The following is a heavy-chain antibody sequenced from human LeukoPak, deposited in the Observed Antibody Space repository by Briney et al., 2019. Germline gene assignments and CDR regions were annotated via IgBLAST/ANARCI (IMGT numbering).Heavy chain of an antibody. Sequence: SETLSLTCAVYGGSFSGYYWSWIRQPPGKGLEWLGEINHSGSTNYNPSLKSRVTISVDTSKNQFSLKLRCVRAADTAVYYCARGPAAMIGEDYYGMDVWGKGTTGTVSS. CDR3: ARGPAAMIGEDYYGMDV. J-gene: IGHJ6*01. D-gene: IGHD2-2*01. V-gene: IGHV4-34*01. CDR2: INHSGST. CDR1: GGSFSGYY.